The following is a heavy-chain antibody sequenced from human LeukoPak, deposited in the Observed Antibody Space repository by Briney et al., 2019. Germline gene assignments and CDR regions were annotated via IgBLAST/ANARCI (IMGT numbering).Heavy chain of an antibody. D-gene: IGHD5-18*01. J-gene: IGHJ4*02. V-gene: IGHV3-43D*03. CDR1: GFTFSSYW. Sequence: PGGSLRLSCAASGFTFSSYWMHWVRQAPGKGLEWVSLITWDGGSTYYADSVKGRFTISRDNSKNFLYLQMNSLRAEDTALYYCAKDNQRASWGYSYGFFDYWGQGTLVTVSS. CDR2: ITWDGGST. CDR3: AKDNQRASWGYSYGFFDY.